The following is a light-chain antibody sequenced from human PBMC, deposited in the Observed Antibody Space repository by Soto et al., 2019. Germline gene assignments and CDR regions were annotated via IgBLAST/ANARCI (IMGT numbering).Light chain of an antibody. CDR2: STS. J-gene: IGLJ1*01. CDR1: SGSVSTANN. V-gene: IGLV8-61*01. CDR3: ALFMRNGTSV. Sequence: QAVVTQESSFSVSPGGTVTLTCGLISGSVSTANNPNWYQQTPGQAPRTLIYSTSTRSSGVPDRFSGTILGNNAALTSTRARSDTESYYYCALFMRNGTSVVGTGTKVT.